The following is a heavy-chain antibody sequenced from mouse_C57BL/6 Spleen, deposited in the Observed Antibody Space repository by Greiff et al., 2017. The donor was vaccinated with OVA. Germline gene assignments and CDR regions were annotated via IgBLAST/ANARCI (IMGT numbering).Heavy chain of an antibody. D-gene: IGHD2-4*01. CDR2: INPNNGGT. Sequence: VQLQQSGPELVKPGASVKISCKASGYTFTDYYMNWVKQSHGQSLEWIGDINPNNGGTSYNQKFKGKATLTVDKSSSTAYMELRSLTSEDSAVYYCAREGEYDYLDYWGRGTTLTVSS. J-gene: IGHJ2*01. CDR3: AREGEYDYLDY. CDR1: GYTFTDYY. V-gene: IGHV1-26*01.